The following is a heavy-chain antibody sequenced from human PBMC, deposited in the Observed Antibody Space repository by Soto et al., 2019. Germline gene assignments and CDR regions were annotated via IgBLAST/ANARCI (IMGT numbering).Heavy chain of an antibody. Sequence: QGQLVESGGGVVQPGRSLRLSCAASGFTFSNYAIHWVRQAPGKGLEWVAVISYDGSNIYYTDSVKGRFIISRDNSENTLYLQMSSLRAEDTAVYYCARDYSYQRSMDVWGQGTTVTVSS. J-gene: IGHJ6*02. D-gene: IGHD2-15*01. CDR1: GFTFSNYA. V-gene: IGHV3-30-3*01. CDR2: ISYDGSNI. CDR3: ARDYSYQRSMDV.